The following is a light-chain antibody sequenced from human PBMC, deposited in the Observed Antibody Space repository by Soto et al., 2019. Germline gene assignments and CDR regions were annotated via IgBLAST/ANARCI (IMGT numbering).Light chain of an antibody. CDR3: QQYNSYSVT. V-gene: IGKV1-5*01. CDR2: DAS. CDR1: QSISSW. Sequence: DIQMTQSPSTLSASVGDRVTITCRASQSISSWLAWYQQKPGKAPKLLIYDASSLESGVPSRVSGSGSGTEFTLTISSLQPDDFATYYCQQYNSYSVTFGHGTKVEIK. J-gene: IGKJ1*01.